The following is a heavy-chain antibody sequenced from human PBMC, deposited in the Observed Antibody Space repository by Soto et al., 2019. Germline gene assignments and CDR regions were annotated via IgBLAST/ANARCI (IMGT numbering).Heavy chain of an antibody. CDR3: ARGFLYSSSSRGMADY. CDR1: GYTFTIYD. Sequence: ASVKVACKASGYTFTIYDINWVRQDTGQGLEWMGWMNPNSGNTGYAQKFQGRVTMTRNTSISTAYMELSSLRSEDTAVYYCARGFLYSSSSRGMADYWGQGALVTVSS. D-gene: IGHD6-6*01. CDR2: MNPNSGNT. V-gene: IGHV1-8*01. J-gene: IGHJ4*02.